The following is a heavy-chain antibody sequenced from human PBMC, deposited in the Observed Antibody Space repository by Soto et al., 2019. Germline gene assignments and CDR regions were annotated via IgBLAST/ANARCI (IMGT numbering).Heavy chain of an antibody. CDR1: GFTFFSYS. J-gene: IGHJ4*02. CDR3: ATGRGIY. D-gene: IGHD3-10*01. Sequence: EVRLLESGGGLVQPGGSLRLSCAASGFTFFSYSMNWVRQAPGKGLEWVSYISTGGGTIYYADSVKGRFTISRDNAKNSLYLQMNSLRAEDTAVYYCATGRGIYWGQGILVTVSS. CDR2: ISTGGGTI. V-gene: IGHV3-48*01.